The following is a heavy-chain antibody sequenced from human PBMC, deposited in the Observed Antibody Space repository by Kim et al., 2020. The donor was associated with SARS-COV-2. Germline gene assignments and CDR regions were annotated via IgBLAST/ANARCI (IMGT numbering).Heavy chain of an antibody. Sequence: SETLSLTCTVSGGSISSSSYYWGWIRQPPGKGLEWIGSIYYSGSTYYNPSLKSRVTISVDTSKNQFSLKLSSVTAADTAVYYCARVGGGYCSGGSCYLPPFYYYYYGMDVWGQGTTVTVSS. J-gene: IGHJ6*02. CDR3: ARVGGGYCSGGSCYLPPFYYYYYGMDV. CDR1: GGSISSSSYY. D-gene: IGHD2-15*01. CDR2: IYYSGST. V-gene: IGHV4-39*07.